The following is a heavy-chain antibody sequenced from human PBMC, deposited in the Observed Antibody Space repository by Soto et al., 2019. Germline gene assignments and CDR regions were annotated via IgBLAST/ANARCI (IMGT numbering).Heavy chain of an antibody. D-gene: IGHD7-27*01. CDR1: GYSISSGYY. CDR2: IYHSGST. V-gene: IGHV4-38-2*01. Sequence: SETLSLTCAVSGYSISSGYYWGWIRQPPGKGLEWIGSIYHSGSTYYNPSLKGRVTISVDTSKNQFSLKLSSVTAADTAVYYCARALTYFDYWGQGTLVTVSS. J-gene: IGHJ4*02. CDR3: ARALTYFDY.